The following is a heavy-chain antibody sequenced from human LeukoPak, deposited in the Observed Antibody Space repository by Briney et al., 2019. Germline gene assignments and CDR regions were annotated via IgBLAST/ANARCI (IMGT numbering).Heavy chain of an antibody. CDR3: ARDSSSGTFFAG. Sequence: SETLSLTCTVSGGSMSTYYWSWIRQPPSKELEWIGYIYYSGSTNYNPSLKSRVTISVDTSTNQFSLKLSSLTGAHSAMSFCARDSSSGTFFAGWGLGALFSVS. J-gene: IGHJ4*02. CDR1: GGSMSTYY. V-gene: IGHV4-59*01. D-gene: IGHD3-22*01. CDR2: IYYSGST.